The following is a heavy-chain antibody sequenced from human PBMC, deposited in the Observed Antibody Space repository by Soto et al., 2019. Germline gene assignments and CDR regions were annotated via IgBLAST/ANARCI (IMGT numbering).Heavy chain of an antibody. V-gene: IGHV4-39*01. D-gene: IGHD2-2*01. J-gene: IGHJ3*02. CDR3: ARRGGLIVVVPVAVGGGAFDI. Sequence: SETLSLTCTAPGGSIISSSKYWVWSGQTQGKGQERIGSINYSGSTYDNPPLKSRGTISVDTSKNQFSLKLSSVTAADTAVYYCARRGGLIVVVPVAVGGGAFDIWGQGTMVTVSS. CDR1: GGSIISSSKY. CDR2: INYSGST.